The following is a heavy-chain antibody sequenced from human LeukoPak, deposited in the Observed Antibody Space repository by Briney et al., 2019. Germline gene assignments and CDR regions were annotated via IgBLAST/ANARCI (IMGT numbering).Heavy chain of an antibody. CDR2: IIPIFGTA. CDR1: GYTFTSYG. V-gene: IGHV1-69*13. D-gene: IGHD1-1*01. CDR3: ARVARERNPANWNDLDY. Sequence: SVKVSCKASGYTFTSYGISWVRQAPGQGLEWMGGIIPIFGTANYAQKFQGRVTITADESTSTAYMELSSLRSEDTAVYYCARVARERNPANWNDLDYWGQGTLVTVSS. J-gene: IGHJ4*02.